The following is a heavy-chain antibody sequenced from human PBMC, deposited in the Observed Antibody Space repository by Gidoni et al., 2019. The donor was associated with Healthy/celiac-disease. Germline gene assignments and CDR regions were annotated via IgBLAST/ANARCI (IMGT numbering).Heavy chain of an antibody. J-gene: IGHJ2*01. CDR1: GLTFSSYW. Sequence: EVQLVESGGGLVQPGGSLRRSCAASGLTFSSYWLSWVRQARGEGLGWVANIKQDGSEKYYVDSVKGRFTISRDNAKNSLYLQMNSLRAEDTAVYYCARDNYDSWSGYPKHWYFDLWGRGTLVTVSS. CDR2: IKQDGSEK. CDR3: ARDNYDSWSGYPKHWYFDL. V-gene: IGHV3-7*01. D-gene: IGHD3-3*01.